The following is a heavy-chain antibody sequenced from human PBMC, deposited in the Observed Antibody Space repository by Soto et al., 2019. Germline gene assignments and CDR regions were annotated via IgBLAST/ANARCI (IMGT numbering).Heavy chain of an antibody. V-gene: IGHV3-23*01. Sequence: GGSLRLSCAASGYTFSNYAMSWVRQAPGKGLECVSGVSGAGVYTYCADSVKGRFAISRDNSRNTMHLQMNNLRADDTAVYYCEKGGPRSDSGFFDYWGQGTLVTVSS. J-gene: IGHJ4*02. CDR1: GYTFSNYA. CDR2: VSGAGVYT. D-gene: IGHD3-22*01. CDR3: EKGGPRSDSGFFDY.